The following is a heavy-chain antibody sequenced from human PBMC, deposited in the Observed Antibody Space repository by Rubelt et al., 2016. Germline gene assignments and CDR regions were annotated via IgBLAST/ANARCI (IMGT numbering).Heavy chain of an antibody. Sequence: QVQLQESGPGLVKPSGTLSLTCAVSGGSISSSNWWSWVRQPPGKGPEWIGEIYHSGSTNYNPSLKRRVTISVDTSKNQFSLKLSSVTAADTAVYYCARRLVGGIYYFDYWGQGTLVTVSS. CDR3: ARRLVGGIYYFDY. V-gene: IGHV4-4*02. J-gene: IGHJ4*02. D-gene: IGHD6-6*01. CDR2: IYHSGST. CDR1: GGSISSSNW.